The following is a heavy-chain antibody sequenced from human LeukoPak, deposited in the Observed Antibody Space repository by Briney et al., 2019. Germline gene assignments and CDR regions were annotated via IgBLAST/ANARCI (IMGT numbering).Heavy chain of an antibody. V-gene: IGHV1-2*06. CDR3: ARDGGGFRS. CDR2: INPNSGDT. J-gene: IGHJ5*01. D-gene: IGHD5-24*01. Sequence: ASVKVSCKASGDTFTGFYMHWVRQAPGQGLEWMGRINPNSGDTNYAQKFQGRVTITRDTSASTAYMELSSLRSEDTAVYYCARDGGGFRSWGQEPWSPSPQ. CDR1: GDTFTGFY.